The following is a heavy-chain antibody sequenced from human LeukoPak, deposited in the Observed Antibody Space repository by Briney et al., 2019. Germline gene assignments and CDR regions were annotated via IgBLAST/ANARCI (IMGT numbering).Heavy chain of an antibody. D-gene: IGHD4-11*01. CDR1: KFTSSHYG. J-gene: IGHJ4*02. V-gene: IGHV3-33*06. CDR3: AKDAQRGFDYSNSLEY. CDR2: IWSDGTNQ. Sequence: SGGSLRLSCAASKFTSSHYGMHWVRQAPGKGLQWVAVIWSDGTNQYYADSVKGRFTISRDNSNKMVYLQMNSLRADDTGVYYCAKDAQRGFDYSNSLEYWGQGALVIVSS.